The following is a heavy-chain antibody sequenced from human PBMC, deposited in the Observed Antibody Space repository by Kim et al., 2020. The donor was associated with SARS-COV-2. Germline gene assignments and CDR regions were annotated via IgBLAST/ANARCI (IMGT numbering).Heavy chain of an antibody. V-gene: IGHV4-39*07. CDR3: AIWGRRWLQFAQRAPIDY. CDR1: GGSISSSSYY. D-gene: IGHD5-12*01. CDR2: IYYSGST. J-gene: IGHJ4*02. Sequence: SETLSLTCTVSGGSISSSSYYWGWIRQPPGKGLEWIGSIYYSGSTYYNPSLKSRVTISVDTSKNQFSLKLSSVTAADTAVYYCAIWGRRWLQFAQRAPIDYWGQGTLVTVSS.